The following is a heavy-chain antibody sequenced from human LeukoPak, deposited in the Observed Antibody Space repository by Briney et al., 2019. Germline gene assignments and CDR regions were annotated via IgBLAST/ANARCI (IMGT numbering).Heavy chain of an antibody. CDR2: ISAYNGNT. V-gene: IGHV1-18*01. CDR3: AREGCSGGSCYPGAGYGMDV. D-gene: IGHD2-15*01. CDR1: GGTFSSYA. Sequence: GASVKVFCKASGGTFSSYAISWVRQAPGQRLEWMGWISAYNGNTNYAQKLQGRVTMTTDTSTSTAYMELRSLRSDDTAVYYCAREGCSGGSCYPGAGYGMDVWGQGTTVTVS. J-gene: IGHJ6*02.